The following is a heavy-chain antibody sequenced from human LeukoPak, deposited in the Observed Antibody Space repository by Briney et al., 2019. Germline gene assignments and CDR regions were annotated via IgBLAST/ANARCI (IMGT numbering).Heavy chain of an antibody. J-gene: IGHJ4*02. D-gene: IGHD6-13*01. V-gene: IGHV3-30-3*01. CDR3: ARDWWGYSSSWGLFDY. Sequence: GGSLRLSCATSGFTFNSFSMHWVRQAPGKGLEWVAIISYDGSTKSYADSVKGRFTISGDNSKNTVYLQMNSLKTEDTAVYYCARDWWGYSSSWGLFDYWGQGTLVTVSS. CDR1: GFTFNSFS. CDR2: ISYDGSTK.